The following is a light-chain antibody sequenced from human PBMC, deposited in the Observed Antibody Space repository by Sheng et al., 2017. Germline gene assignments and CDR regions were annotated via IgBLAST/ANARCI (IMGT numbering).Light chain of an antibody. J-gene: IGKJ2*01. CDR2: WAS. CDR3: LQYYTALYT. Sequence: DIVMTQSPDSLAVSLGERATINCKSSQSVLYNSNNKNYLAWYQQKPGQPPTLLIYWASTRESGVPDRFSGSGSGTDFTLTISSLQAEDVAVYYCLQYYTALYTFVRGD. CDR1: QSVLYNSNNKNY. V-gene: IGKV4-1*01.